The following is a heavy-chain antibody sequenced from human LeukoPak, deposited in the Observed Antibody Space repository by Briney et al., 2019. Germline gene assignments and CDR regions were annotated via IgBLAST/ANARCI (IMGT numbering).Heavy chain of an antibody. CDR2: INPNSGGT. D-gene: IGHD2-2*02. CDR3: ARVGRIYCSSTSCYRWYDY. Sequence: ASVKVSCKASGYTFAGYYMHWVRQAPGQGLEWMGWINPNSGGTNYAQKFQGRVTMTRDTSISTAYMELSRLRSDDAAVYYCARVGRIYCSSTSCYRWYDYWGQGTLVTVSS. CDR1: GYTFAGYY. J-gene: IGHJ4*02. V-gene: IGHV1-2*02.